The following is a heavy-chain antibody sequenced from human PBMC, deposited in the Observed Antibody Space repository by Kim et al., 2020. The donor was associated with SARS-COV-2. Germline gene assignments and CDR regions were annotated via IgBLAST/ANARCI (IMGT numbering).Heavy chain of an antibody. CDR2: ISWNSGSI. CDR1: GFTFDDYA. J-gene: IGHJ4*02. CDR3: AKDYLVYCSSTSCYTGGFDY. Sequence: GGSLRLSCAASGFTFDDYAMHWVRQAPGKGLEWVSGISWNSGSIGYADSVKGRFTISRDNAKNSLYLQMNSLRAEDTALYYCAKDYLVYCSSTSCYTGGFDYWGQGTLVTV. V-gene: IGHV3-9*01. D-gene: IGHD2-2*02.